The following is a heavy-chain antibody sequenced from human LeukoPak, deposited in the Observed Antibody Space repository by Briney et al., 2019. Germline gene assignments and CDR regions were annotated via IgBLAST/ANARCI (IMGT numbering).Heavy chain of an antibody. CDR1: GFTFSSYG. Sequence: PGGSLRLSCAASGFTFSSYGMHWVRQAPGKGLEWVAVISYDGSNKYYADSVKGRFTISRDNSKNTLYLQMNSLRAEDTAVYYCAKAYSSSASWGQGTLVTVSS. J-gene: IGHJ4*02. CDR3: AKAYSSSAS. D-gene: IGHD6-6*01. CDR2: ISYDGSNK. V-gene: IGHV3-30*18.